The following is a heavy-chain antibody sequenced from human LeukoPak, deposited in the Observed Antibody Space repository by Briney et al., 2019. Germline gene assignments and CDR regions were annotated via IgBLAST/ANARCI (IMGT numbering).Heavy chain of an antibody. CDR2: ISYDGSNK. V-gene: IGHV3-30-3*01. J-gene: IGHJ4*02. D-gene: IGHD3-22*01. Sequence: GGSLRLSCAASGFTFSSYAMHWVRQAPGKGLEWVAVISYDGSNKYYADSVKGRFTIPRDNSKNTLYLQMNSLRAEDTAVYYCARDPTSYYYDSSGYQPFDYWGQGTLVTVSS. CDR1: GFTFSSYA. CDR3: ARDPTSYYYDSSGYQPFDY.